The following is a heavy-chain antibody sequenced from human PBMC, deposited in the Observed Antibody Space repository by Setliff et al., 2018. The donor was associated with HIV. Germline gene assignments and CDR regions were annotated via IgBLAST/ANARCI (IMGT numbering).Heavy chain of an antibody. D-gene: IGHD6-19*01. Sequence: VGSLRLSCGASGFTFSGSPMHWVRQASGKGLEWVGRIKTEAEGYATAYATSVKGRFTISRDDSKNTLYLQMNSLKTEDTAVYYCTTGIAVAGTPGYYFDYWGQGTLVTVSS. J-gene: IGHJ4*02. CDR2: IKTEAEGYAT. V-gene: IGHV3-73*01. CDR3: TTGIAVAGTPGYYFDY. CDR1: GFTFSGSP.